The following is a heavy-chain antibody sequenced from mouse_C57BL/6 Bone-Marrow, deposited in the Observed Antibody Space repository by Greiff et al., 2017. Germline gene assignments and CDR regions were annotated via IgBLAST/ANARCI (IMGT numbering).Heavy chain of an antibody. Sequence: VQGVESGPELVKPGASVKLSCKASGYTFTSYDINWVKQRPGQGLEWIGMIHPNSGSTNYNEKFKSKATLTVNKSSSTAYMQLSSLTSEDSAVYYCARRKVFAYWGQGTLVTVSA. V-gene: IGHV1-64*01. J-gene: IGHJ3*01. CDR3: ARRKVFAY. CDR2: IHPNSGST. CDR1: GYTFTSYD.